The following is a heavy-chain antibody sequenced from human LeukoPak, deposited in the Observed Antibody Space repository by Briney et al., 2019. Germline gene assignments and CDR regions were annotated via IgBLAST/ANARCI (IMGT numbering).Heavy chain of an antibody. D-gene: IGHD3-3*01. CDR1: GYTFTSYD. Sequence: GDSVKVSCKASGYTFTSYDINWVRQATGQGLEWMGWMNPNSGNTGYAQKFQGRVTITRNTSISTAYMELSSLRSEDTAVYYCARAYTYYDFWSGSKTDAFDIWGQGTMVTVSS. V-gene: IGHV1-8*03. CDR3: ARAYTYYDFWSGSKTDAFDI. CDR2: MNPNSGNT. J-gene: IGHJ3*02.